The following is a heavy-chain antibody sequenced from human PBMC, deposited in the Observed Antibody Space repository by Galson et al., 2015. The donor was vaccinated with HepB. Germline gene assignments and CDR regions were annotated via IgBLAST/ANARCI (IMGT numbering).Heavy chain of an antibody. J-gene: IGHJ4*02. CDR3: AKERGIAVAGFMWY. CDR1: GFTFSSSG. CDR2: ISDDGSNK. D-gene: IGHD6-19*01. V-gene: IGHV3-30*18. Sequence: SLGLACAASGFTFSSSGMHWVRQAPGEGLGGVAAISDDGSNKYYAAFVKGRLTISKDNSKNMLYLHMNSLRAEDTAVYYCAKERGIAVAGFMWYWGQGTLVTVSS.